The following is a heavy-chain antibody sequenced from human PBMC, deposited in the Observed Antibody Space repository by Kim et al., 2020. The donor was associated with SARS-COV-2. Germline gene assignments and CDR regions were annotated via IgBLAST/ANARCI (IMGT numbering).Heavy chain of an antibody. CDR2: INYSGST. V-gene: IGHV4-39*01. CDR1: GGSISSNYFY. J-gene: IGHJ4*02. Sequence: SETLSLTCTVSGGSISSNYFYWGWVRQAPGKGLEWIGSINYSGSTFNNPSLKSRITASVDTSKNQFSLKMSSVTAGDTAVYYCARHWSYGYNPGVYFDHWGQGTPVALSS. D-gene: IGHD5-18*01. CDR3: ARHWSYGYNPGVYFDH.